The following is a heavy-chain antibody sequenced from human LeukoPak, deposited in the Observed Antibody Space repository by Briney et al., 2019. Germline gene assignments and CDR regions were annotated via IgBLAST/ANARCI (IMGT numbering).Heavy chain of an antibody. CDR1: GFIFSTYG. V-gene: IGHV3-48*02. Sequence: GGSLRLSCAASGFIFSTYGMYWVRQAPGKGLEWVSYISSSSSTIYYADSVKGRFTISRDNAKNSLYLQMNSLRDEDTAVYYCARDLRNIGYCTGGVCSGSFDYWGQGTLVTVSS. J-gene: IGHJ4*02. D-gene: IGHD2-8*02. CDR2: ISSSSSTI. CDR3: ARDLRNIGYCTGGVCSGSFDY.